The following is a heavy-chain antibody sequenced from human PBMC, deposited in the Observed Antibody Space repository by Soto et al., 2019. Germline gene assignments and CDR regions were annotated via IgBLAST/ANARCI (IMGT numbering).Heavy chain of an antibody. CDR1: GFTFSSYA. D-gene: IGHD3-22*01. CDR3: AKGHRNSYDSSGYLVDY. Sequence: GGSLRLSCAASGFTFSSYAMSWVRQAPGKGLEWVSAISGSGGSTYYADSVKGRFTISRDNSKNTLYLQMNSLRAEDTAVYYCAKGHRNSYDSSGYLVDYWGQGTLVTVSS. CDR2: ISGSGGST. V-gene: IGHV3-23*01. J-gene: IGHJ4*02.